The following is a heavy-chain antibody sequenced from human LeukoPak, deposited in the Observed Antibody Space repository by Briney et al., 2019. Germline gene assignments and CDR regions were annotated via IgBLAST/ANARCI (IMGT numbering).Heavy chain of an antibody. D-gene: IGHD1-26*01. J-gene: IGHJ4*02. Sequence: ASVKVSCKASGYTFTGYYMHWVRQAPGQGLEWMGWINPSSGGTNYAQKFQGRVTMTRDTSISTAYMELSRLRSDDTAVYYCATVGATSGLDYWGQGTLVTVSS. CDR2: INPSSGGT. CDR1: GYTFTGYY. V-gene: IGHV1-2*02. CDR3: ATVGATSGLDY.